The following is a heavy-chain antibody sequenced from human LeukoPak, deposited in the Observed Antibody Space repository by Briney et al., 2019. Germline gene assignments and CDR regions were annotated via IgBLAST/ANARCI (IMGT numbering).Heavy chain of an antibody. Sequence: PSETLSLTCAVYGGSFSGYYWSWIRQPPGKGLEWIGEINHSGSTNYNPSLKSRVTIPVDTSKNQFSLKLSSVTAADTAVYYCARGPCSGGSCLWYFDYWGQGTLVTVSS. V-gene: IGHV4-34*01. CDR2: INHSGST. J-gene: IGHJ4*02. D-gene: IGHD2-15*01. CDR1: GGSFSGYY. CDR3: ARGPCSGGSCLWYFDY.